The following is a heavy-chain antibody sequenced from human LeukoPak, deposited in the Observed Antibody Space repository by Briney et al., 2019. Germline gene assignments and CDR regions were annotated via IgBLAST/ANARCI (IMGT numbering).Heavy chain of an antibody. D-gene: IGHD3-22*01. CDR3: ARDSTARDEDSSAPYGMDV. V-gene: IGHV4-30-4*01. CDR2: IYYSGST. J-gene: IGHJ6*02. CDR1: GGSISSGDYC. Sequence: SQTLSLTCTVSGGSISSGDYCWSWIRQPPGKGLEWIGYIYYSGSTYYNPSLKSRVTISVDTSKNQFSLKLSSVTAADTAVYYCARDSTARDEDSSAPYGMDVWGQGTTVTVSS.